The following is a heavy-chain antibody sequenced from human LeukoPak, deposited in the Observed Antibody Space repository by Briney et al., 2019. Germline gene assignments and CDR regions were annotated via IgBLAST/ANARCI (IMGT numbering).Heavy chain of an antibody. CDR2: IYYSGST. D-gene: IGHD1-26*01. CDR3: AREEWELLDYYYYMDV. Sequence: SETLSLTCTVSGGSISSYYWSWIRQPPGKGLEWIGYIYYSGSTNYNPSLKSRVTISVDTSKNQFSLKLSSVTAADTAVYYCAREEWELLDYYYYMDVWGKGTTVTVSS. J-gene: IGHJ6*03. V-gene: IGHV4-59*12. CDR1: GGSISSYY.